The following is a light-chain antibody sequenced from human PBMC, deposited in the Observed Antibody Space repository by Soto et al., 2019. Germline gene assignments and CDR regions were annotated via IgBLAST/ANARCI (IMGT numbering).Light chain of an antibody. CDR2: GNS. J-gene: IGLJ1*01. CDR1: SSNIGAGYD. Sequence: QLVLTQPTSVSGAPGQRVTISCTGSSSNIGAGYDVHWYQQVPGTAPKLLIYGNSNRPSGVPDRFSGSKSGTSASLAITGLQAEDEADYYCQSFGSSLSGYVFGTGTKVTVL. V-gene: IGLV1-40*01. CDR3: QSFGSSLSGYV.